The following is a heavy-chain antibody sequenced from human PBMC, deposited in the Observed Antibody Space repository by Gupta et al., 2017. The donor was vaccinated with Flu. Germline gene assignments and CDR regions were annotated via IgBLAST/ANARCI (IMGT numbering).Heavy chain of an antibody. CDR2: ISWNSGSI. Sequence: GLEWVAGISWNSGSIGYADSVKGRFTISRDNAKNSLYLQMNSLRAEDTALYYCAKVGLSSSSGEGIYYYMDVWGKGTTVTVSS. D-gene: IGHD6-6*01. V-gene: IGHV3-9*01. J-gene: IGHJ6*03. CDR3: AKVGLSSSSGEGIYYYMDV.